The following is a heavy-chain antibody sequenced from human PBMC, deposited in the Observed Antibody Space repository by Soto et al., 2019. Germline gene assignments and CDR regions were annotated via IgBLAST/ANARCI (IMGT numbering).Heavy chain of an antibody. CDR3: ARARYYYDSSGYIRNWFDP. J-gene: IGHJ5*02. D-gene: IGHD3-22*01. V-gene: IGHV3-48*01. CDR1: GFTFSSYS. Sequence: GGSLRLSCAASGFTFSSYSMNWVRQAPGKGLEWVSYISTSSSTIYYADSVKGRFTISRDNAKNSLYLQMNSLRAEDTAVYYCARARYYYDSSGYIRNWFDPWGQGTLVTVSS. CDR2: ISTSSSTI.